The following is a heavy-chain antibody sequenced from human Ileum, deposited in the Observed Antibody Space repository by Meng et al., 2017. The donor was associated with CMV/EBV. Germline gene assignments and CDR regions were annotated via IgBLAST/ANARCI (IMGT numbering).Heavy chain of an antibody. Sequence: QVRLQQWGSGLLKPSWTLSLTCVVHGGSFGDYYWSWIRQPPGKGLEWIGEINHSGSTNYNPSLKSRLIISVDTSKNQFSLRLSSVTAADTAVYYCARTQTNWIPLSIAARGEFDPWGQGILVTVAS. J-gene: IGHJ5*02. D-gene: IGHD6-6*01. CDR2: INHSGST. V-gene: IGHV4-34*01. CDR1: GGSFGDYY. CDR3: ARTQTNWIPLSIAARGEFDP.